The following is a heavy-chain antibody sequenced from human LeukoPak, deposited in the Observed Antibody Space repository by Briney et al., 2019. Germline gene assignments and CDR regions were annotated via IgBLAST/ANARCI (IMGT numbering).Heavy chain of an antibody. CDR2: IYYSGST. D-gene: IGHD3-10*01. CDR3: ARDPFTMVRSGSVY. Sequence: PSETLSLTCTVSGGSISSSSYYWGWIRQPPGKGLEWTGSIYYSGSTYYNPSLKSRVTISVDTSKNQFSLKLSSVTAADTAVYYCARDPFTMVRSGSVYWGQGTLVTVSS. J-gene: IGHJ4*02. V-gene: IGHV4-39*02. CDR1: GGSISSSSYY.